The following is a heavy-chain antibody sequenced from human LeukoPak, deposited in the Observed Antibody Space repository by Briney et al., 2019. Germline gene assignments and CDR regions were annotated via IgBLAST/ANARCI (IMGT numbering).Heavy chain of an antibody. V-gene: IGHV3-30-3*01. CDR2: ISYDGSNK. J-gene: IGHJ3*02. CDR3: ARGGTYDI. CDR1: GFTFSGYA. Sequence: PGRSLRLSCAASGFTFSGYAMHWVRQAPGKGLEWVAVISYDGSNKYYADSVKGRFTISRDNSKNTLYLQMNSLRAEDTAVYFCARGGTYDIWGQGTRVTVSS.